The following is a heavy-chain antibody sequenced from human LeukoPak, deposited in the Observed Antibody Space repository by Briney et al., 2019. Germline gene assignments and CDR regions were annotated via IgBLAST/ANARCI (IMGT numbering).Heavy chain of an antibody. D-gene: IGHD3-22*01. J-gene: IGHJ5*02. V-gene: IGHV1-69*04. CDR3: ARDGYYDSSGYRLDP. CDR2: IIPILGIA. CDR1: RGTFSSYT. Sequence: ASVKVSCKASRGTFSSYTISWVRQAPGQGGEWMGRIIPILGIANYARKFKGGVTITADKSTSTAYMELSSLRSEDTAVYYCARDGYYDSSGYRLDPWGQGTLVTVSS.